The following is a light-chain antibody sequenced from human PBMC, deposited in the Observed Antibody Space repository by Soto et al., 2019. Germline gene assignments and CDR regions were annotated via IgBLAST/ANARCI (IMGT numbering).Light chain of an antibody. J-gene: IGKJ1*01. Sequence: DIQMTQSPSTLSASVGDRVTITCRASQSISSWLAWYQQRPGNAPKLLIYKASNLESGVPSRFSGSGSGTELTLTIRSLHPDDFATYYCQQYYTYPWTFGPGTKVDIK. V-gene: IGKV1-5*03. CDR3: QQYYTYPWT. CDR2: KAS. CDR1: QSISSW.